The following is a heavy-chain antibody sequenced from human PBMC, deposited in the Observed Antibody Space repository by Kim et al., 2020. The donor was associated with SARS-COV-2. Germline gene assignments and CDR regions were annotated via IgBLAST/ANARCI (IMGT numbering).Heavy chain of an antibody. J-gene: IGHJ4*02. D-gene: IGHD3-10*01. CDR2: IYYSGST. CDR1: GGSISSSSYY. Sequence: SETLSLTCTVSGGSISSSSYYWGWIRQPPGKGLEWIGSIYYSGSTYYNPSLKSRVTISVDTSKNQFSLKLSSVTAADTAVYYCARMGSGSYYPGFDYWGQGTLVTVSS. V-gene: IGHV4-39*01. CDR3: ARMGSGSYYPGFDY.